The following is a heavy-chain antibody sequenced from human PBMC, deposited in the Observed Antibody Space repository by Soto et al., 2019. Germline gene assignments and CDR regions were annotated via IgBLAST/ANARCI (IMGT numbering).Heavy chain of an antibody. D-gene: IGHD6-6*01. V-gene: IGHV3-30-3*01. CDR2: ISYDGSNK. J-gene: IGHJ5*02. CDR1: GFTFSSYA. Sequence: LSCAASGFTFSSYAMHWVRQAPGKGLEWVAVISYDGSNKYYADSVKGRFTISRDNSKNTLYLQMNSLRAEDTAVYYCARAGIAAPPGGNWFDPWGQGTLVTVSS. CDR3: ARAGIAAPPGGNWFDP.